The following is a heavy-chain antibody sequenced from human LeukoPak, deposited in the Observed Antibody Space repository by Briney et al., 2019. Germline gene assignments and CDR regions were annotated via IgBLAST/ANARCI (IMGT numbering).Heavy chain of an antibody. D-gene: IGHD3-3*01. J-gene: IGHJ4*02. CDR3: ARLGAGPTYYDFWSGYSSFYFDY. CDR1: GGSTSSGNYY. V-gene: IGHV4-39*02. CDR2: ISSSGNT. Sequence: SETLSLTCTVSGGSTSSGNYYWGWIRQPPGKGLEWIGGISSSGNTYYNLSLKSRITISIGTSKNHFSLKLSSVSAADTAVYYCARLGAGPTYYDFWSGYSSFYFDYWGQGTLVTVSS.